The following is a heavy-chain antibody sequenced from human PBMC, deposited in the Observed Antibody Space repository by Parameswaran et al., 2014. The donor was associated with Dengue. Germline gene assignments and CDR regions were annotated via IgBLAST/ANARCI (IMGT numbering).Heavy chain of an antibody. J-gene: IGHJ6*03. CDR2: MNPNSGNT. V-gene: IGHV1-8*01. Sequence: WVRQAPGQGLEWMGWMNPNSGNTGYAQKFQGRVTMTRNTSISTAYMELSSLRSEDTAVYYCARGVRVRGVITFSAYYYYYMDVWGKGTTVTVSS. CDR3: ARGVRVRGVITFSAYYYYYMDV. D-gene: IGHD3-10*01.